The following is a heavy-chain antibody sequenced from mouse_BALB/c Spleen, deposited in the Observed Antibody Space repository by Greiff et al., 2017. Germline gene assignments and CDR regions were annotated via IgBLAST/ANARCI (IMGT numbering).Heavy chain of an antibody. Sequence: EVQLQQSGAELVRPGALVKLSCKASGFNIKDYYMHWVKQRPEQGLEWIGWIDPENGNTIYDPKFQGKASITADTSSNTAYLQLSSLTSEDTAVYYCARYYGSRGAYWGQGTLVTVSA. D-gene: IGHD1-1*01. J-gene: IGHJ3*01. V-gene: IGHV14-1*02. CDR1: GFNIKDYY. CDR2: IDPENGNT. CDR3: ARYYGSRGAY.